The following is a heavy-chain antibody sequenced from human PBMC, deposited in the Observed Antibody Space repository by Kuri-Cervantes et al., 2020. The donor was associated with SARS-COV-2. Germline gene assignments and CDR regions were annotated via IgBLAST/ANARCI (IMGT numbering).Heavy chain of an antibody. V-gene: IGHV6-1*01. CDR3: ARVTTGTLDY. J-gene: IGHJ4*02. Sequence: SCAISGDSVSSNSAGWYWIRQSPSRGLEWLGRTYYRSKWYHDYAVSVKSRIIINPDTSKNQFSLQLSSVTPEDTAVYYCARVTTGTLDYWGQGTLVTVSS. D-gene: IGHD1-1*01. CDR1: GDSVSSNSAG. CDR2: TYYRSKWYH.